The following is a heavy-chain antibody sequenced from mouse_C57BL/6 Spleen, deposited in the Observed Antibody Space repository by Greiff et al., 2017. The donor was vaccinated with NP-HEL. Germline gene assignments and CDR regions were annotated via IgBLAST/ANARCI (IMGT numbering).Heavy chain of an antibody. CDR3: ARSRAYYKTDD. V-gene: IGHV1-42*01. CDR1: GYSFTGYY. J-gene: IGHJ2*01. CDR2: INPSTGGT. D-gene: IGHD2-12*01. Sequence: VQLQQSGPELVKPGASVKISCKASGYSFTGYYMNWVKQSPEKSLEWIGEINPSTGGTTYNQKFKAKATLTVDKSSSTAYMQLKSLTSEDSAVYYCARSRAYYKTDDWGQGTTLTVSS.